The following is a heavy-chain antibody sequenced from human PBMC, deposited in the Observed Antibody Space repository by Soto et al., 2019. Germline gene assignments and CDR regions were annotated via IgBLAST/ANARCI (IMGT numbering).Heavy chain of an antibody. CDR1: GFSVSLNY. D-gene: IGHD3-10*01. V-gene: IGHV3-66*04. J-gene: IGHJ6*02. CDR3: ARLAMVRGVPTYGMDV. Sequence: GGSLRLSCAASGFSVSLNYMSWVRQAPGKGLEWVSVIYSGGTTFYADSVKGRFTISRDSSISTAYLQWSSLKALDTAMYYCARLAMVRGVPTYGMDVWGQGTTVTVSS. CDR2: IYSGGTT.